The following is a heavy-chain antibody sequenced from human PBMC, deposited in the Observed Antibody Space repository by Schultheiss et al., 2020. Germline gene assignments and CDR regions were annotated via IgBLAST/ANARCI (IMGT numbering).Heavy chain of an antibody. J-gene: IGHJ5*02. D-gene: IGHD1-26*01. CDR2: INPNSGDT. CDR3: AAELPRLVGATQDNWFDP. Sequence: ASVKVSCKASGYTFTGYYMHWVRQAPGQGLEWMGCINPNSGDTNYAQKFQGRVTMTRDTSISTAYMELSRLRSDDTAVYYCAAELPRLVGATQDNWFDPWGQGTLVTVSS. CDR1: GYTFTGYY. V-gene: IGHV1-2*02.